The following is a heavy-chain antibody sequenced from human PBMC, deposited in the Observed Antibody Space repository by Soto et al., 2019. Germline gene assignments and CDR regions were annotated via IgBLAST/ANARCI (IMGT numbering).Heavy chain of an antibody. CDR3: AREGSSAEGDWFDP. D-gene: IGHD6-25*01. CDR2: IYHSGST. V-gene: IGHV4-30-2*01. CDR1: CGSISSGGYC. J-gene: IGHJ5*02. Sequence: LSLTCAVSCGSISSGGYCWSWIRQPPGKGLEWIGYIYHSGSTYYNPSLKSRVTISVDRSKNQFSLKLSSVTAADTAVYYCAREGSSAEGDWFDPWGQGTLVTVSS.